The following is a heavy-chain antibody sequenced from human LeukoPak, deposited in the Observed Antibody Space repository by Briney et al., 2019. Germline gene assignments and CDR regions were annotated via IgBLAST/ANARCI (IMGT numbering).Heavy chain of an antibody. CDR1: GFTFSNYW. CDR3: ATLFDY. V-gene: IGHV3-7*03. Sequence: GGSLRLSCAGSGFTFSNYWMSWVRQAPGKGLEWVANIKQDGSEKYYVDSVKGRLTISRDNAKNSLYLQMNSLRAEDTAVYYCATLFDYWGQGTLVTVSS. J-gene: IGHJ4*02. CDR2: IKQDGSEK.